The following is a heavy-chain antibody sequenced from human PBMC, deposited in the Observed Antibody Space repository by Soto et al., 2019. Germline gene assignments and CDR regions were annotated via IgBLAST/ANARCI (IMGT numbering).Heavy chain of an antibody. Sequence: ASVNVYCKAAGYGFTIYYMHWVRQAPGQGLEWMGIINPSGGSTSYAQKFQGRVTMTRDTSTSTVYMELSSLRSEDTAVYYCARWVYAAADPWGQGTLVTVSS. CDR1: GYGFTIYY. CDR3: ARWVYAAADP. D-gene: IGHD4-17*01. J-gene: IGHJ5*02. CDR2: INPSGGST. V-gene: IGHV1-46*03.